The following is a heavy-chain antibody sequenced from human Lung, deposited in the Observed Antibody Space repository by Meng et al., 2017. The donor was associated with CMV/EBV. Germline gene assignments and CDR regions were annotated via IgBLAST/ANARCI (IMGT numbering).Heavy chain of an antibody. J-gene: IGHJ6*02. CDR3: ARDLGYCSSTSCYYYYGMDV. Sequence: SXTXSLXXTVSGGSISSYYWSWIRQPPGKGLEWIGYIYYSGSTNYNPSLKSRVTISVDTSKNQFFLKLSSVTAADTAVYYCARDLGYCSSTSCYYYYGMDVXGQGXTVTVSS. D-gene: IGHD2-2*01. CDR1: GGSISSYY. CDR2: IYYSGST. V-gene: IGHV4-59*01.